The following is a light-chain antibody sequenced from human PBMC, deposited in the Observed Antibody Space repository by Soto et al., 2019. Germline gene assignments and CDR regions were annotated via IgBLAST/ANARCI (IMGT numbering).Light chain of an antibody. J-gene: IGKJ1*01. CDR1: QSVSSSY. CDR3: QQYGSSGT. V-gene: IGKV3-20*01. CDR2: GAS. Sequence: ENVLTQSPGTLSLSPGEIATLSFSASQSVSSSYLAWYQQKPGQAPRLLIYGASSRATGIPDRFSGSGSRTDFTLTICSLEPEDFAVYSCQQYGSSGTFGQGTKVDI.